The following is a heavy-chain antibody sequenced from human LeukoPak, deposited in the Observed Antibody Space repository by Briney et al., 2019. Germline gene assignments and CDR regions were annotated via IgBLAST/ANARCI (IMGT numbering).Heavy chain of an antibody. J-gene: IGHJ4*02. CDR2: ISSRGSST. Sequence: AGGSLRLSCATSGFTLSNYEMSWVRQTPGEGREWGWYISSRGSSTYYADPVKGRFTISRYNAKSSVCLQMDSLRAGNTAVYYCAREDGSQLDYWGRGTLVTVSS. D-gene: IGHD1-26*01. CDR1: GFTLSNYE. CDR3: AREDGSQLDY. V-gene: IGHV3-48*03.